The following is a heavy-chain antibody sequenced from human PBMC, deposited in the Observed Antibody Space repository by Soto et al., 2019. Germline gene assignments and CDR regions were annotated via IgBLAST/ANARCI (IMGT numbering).Heavy chain of an antibody. CDR2: INSDGSST. V-gene: IGHV3-74*01. CDR3: VISSLVVAAATREDY. D-gene: IGHD2-15*01. J-gene: IGHJ4*02. Sequence: EVQLVESGGGLVQPGGSLRLSCAASGFTFSSYWMHWVRQAPGKGLVWVSRINSDGSSTSYADSVKGRFTISRDNAKNTLYVQMNSLRAEDTAVYYCVISSLVVAAATREDYWGQGTLVTVSS. CDR1: GFTFSSYW.